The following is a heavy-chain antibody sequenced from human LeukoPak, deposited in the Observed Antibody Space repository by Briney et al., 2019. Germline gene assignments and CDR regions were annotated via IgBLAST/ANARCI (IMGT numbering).Heavy chain of an antibody. Sequence: SETVSLTCTVSGGSISSYYWSWIRQPAGKGLEWIGRIYTSGSTNYNPSLKSRVTMSVDTSKNQFSLKLSSVTAADTAVYYCARSIPAAMTGYYYYYMDVWGKGTTVTVSS. CDR1: GGSISSYY. V-gene: IGHV4-4*07. CDR3: ARSIPAAMTGYYYYYMDV. D-gene: IGHD2-2*01. CDR2: IYTSGST. J-gene: IGHJ6*03.